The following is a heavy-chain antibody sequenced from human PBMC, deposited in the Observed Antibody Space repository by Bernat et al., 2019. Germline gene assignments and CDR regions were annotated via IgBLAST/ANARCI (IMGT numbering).Heavy chain of an antibody. CDR1: GDSISSAGYY. Sequence: QVHLQGSGPGLVKPSQTLSLTCTVSGDSISSAGYYWSWLRHHPGKGLEWIGHIHHSGNTYYNPSLKSRLTISVDTSKKQFSLNLTSVTAADTAVYYCARGITMVRGVILSWFDPWGQGILVTVSS. V-gene: IGHV4-31*03. CDR3: ARGITMVRGVILSWFDP. J-gene: IGHJ5*02. CDR2: IHHSGNT. D-gene: IGHD3-10*01.